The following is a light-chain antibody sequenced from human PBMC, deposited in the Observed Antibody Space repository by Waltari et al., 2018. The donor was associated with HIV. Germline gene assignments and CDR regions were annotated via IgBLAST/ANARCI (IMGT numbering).Light chain of an antibody. CDR2: RND. J-gene: IGLJ1*01. V-gene: IGLV1-44*01. Sequence: QSVLTQPPSTSGPPGQRVTISCSGTDSNIGTNSVNWSQHLPGTAPKVLIYRNDQRPSEVPARLSAAKSGTSASLAISGLRSEDEADYYCAAWDDSLPGYVFGSGTKVTVL. CDR3: AAWDDSLPGYV. CDR1: DSNIGTNS.